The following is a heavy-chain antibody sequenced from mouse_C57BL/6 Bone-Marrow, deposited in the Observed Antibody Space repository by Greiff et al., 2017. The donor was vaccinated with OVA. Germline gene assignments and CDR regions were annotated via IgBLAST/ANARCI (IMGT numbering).Heavy chain of an antibody. CDR1: GYTFTSYW. CDR2: IDPSDSET. CDR3: ARETRGNYPRGFDY. D-gene: IGHD2-1*01. J-gene: IGHJ2*01. V-gene: IGHV1-52*01. Sequence: QVQLQQPGAELVRPGSSVKLSCKASGYTFTSYWMHWVKQRPIQGLEWIGNIDPSDSETHYNQKFKDKATLTVDKSSSTAYMQLSSLTSEDSAVYYCARETRGNYPRGFDYWGQGTTLTVSS.